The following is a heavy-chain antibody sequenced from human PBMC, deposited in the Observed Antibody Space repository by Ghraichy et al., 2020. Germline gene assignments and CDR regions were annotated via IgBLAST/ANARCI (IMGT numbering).Heavy chain of an antibody. CDR1: GFSFSSHS. V-gene: IGHV3-48*02. D-gene: IGHD4-23*01. Sequence: GGSLRLSCVGSGFSFSSHSMNWVRQSPGKGLEWVSYITVSSRTTSYADSVRGRFTISRDNAQNSLYLQMNSLRDEDTAVYYCARGATVVRLFYFNGMDVWGQGTTVTVSS. CDR2: ITVSSRTT. J-gene: IGHJ6*02. CDR3: ARGATVVRLFYFNGMDV.